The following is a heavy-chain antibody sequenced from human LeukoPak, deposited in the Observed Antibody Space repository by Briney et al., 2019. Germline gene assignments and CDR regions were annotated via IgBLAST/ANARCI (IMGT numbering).Heavy chain of an antibody. D-gene: IGHD6-19*01. J-gene: IGHJ4*02. CDR2: ISAYNGNT. CDR1: GYTFTSYG. CDR3: ARDWRGRSSGPLPFDY. V-gene: IGHV1-18*01. Sequence: GASVKVSCKASGYTFTSYGISWVRQAPGQGLEWMGWISAYNGNTNYAQKLQGRVTMTTDTSTNTAYMELRSLRSDDTAVYYCARDWRGRSSGPLPFDYWGQGTLVTVSS.